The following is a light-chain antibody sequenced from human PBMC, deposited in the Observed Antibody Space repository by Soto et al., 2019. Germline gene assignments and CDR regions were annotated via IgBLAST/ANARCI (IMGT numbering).Light chain of an antibody. CDR1: QSVSSY. V-gene: IGKV3-11*01. Sequence: EIVLTQSPATLSLSPGERATLSCRASQSVSSYLAWYQQKPGQAPRLLIYDASNRATGIPARFSGSGSGTDFTLTISSLEPEDFAVYYCQQRSIFMYTFGQGTKLEIK. CDR2: DAS. J-gene: IGKJ2*01. CDR3: QQRSIFMYT.